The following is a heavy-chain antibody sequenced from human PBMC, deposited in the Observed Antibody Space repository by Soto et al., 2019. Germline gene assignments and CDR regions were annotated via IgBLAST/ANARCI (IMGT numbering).Heavy chain of an antibody. V-gene: IGHV3-23*01. CDR2: ITGGGDTA. CDR1: GFTFSNYA. CDR3: AKRDRSNWSYFDY. D-gene: IGHD1-20*01. Sequence: PGGSLRLSCAASGFTFSNYAMTWVRQAPGRGLEWVSVITGGGDTAYYADSVKGRFTISRDNSKNTLYLQMNSLRAEDTALYYCAKRDRSNWSYFDYWGQGTLVTVS. J-gene: IGHJ4*02.